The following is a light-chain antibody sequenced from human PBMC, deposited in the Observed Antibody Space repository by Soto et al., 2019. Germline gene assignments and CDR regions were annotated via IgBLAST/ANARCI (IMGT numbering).Light chain of an antibody. CDR2: DSS. V-gene: IGKV3-11*01. Sequence: EIVLTQSPATLSLSPGERATLSCRASQGVSSYLAWYQQKPGQAPRLLIYDSSNRATGIPARFSGSGSGTDFTLTISSLEPEDSAVYYCQQRSKFWTFGHGTNVEIK. CDR3: QQRSKFWT. CDR1: QGVSSY. J-gene: IGKJ1*01.